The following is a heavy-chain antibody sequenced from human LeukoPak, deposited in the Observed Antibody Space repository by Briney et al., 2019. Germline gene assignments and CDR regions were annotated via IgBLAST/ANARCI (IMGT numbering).Heavy chain of an antibody. D-gene: IGHD3-16*02. J-gene: IGHJ4*02. V-gene: IGHV1-69*05. CDR3: ARDLVITFGGVIVTEGFDY. CDR1: GGTFSSYA. CDR2: IIPIFGTA. Sequence: ASVKVSCKASGGTFSSYAISWVRQAPGQGLEWMGGIIPIFGTANYAQKFQGRVTTTTDESTSTAYMELSSLRSEDTAVYYCARDLVITFGGVIVTEGFDYWGQGTLVTVSS.